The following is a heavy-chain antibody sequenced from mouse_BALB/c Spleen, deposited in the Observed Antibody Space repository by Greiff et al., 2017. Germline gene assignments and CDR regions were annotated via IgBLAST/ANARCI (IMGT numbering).Heavy chain of an antibody. J-gene: IGHJ3*01. Sequence: VQLVESGAELVRPGASVTLSCKASGYTFTDYEMHWVKQTPVHGLEWIGAIDPEIGGTAYNQKFKGKATLTADKSSSTAYMEFRSLTSEDSAVYYCNHYYGSSYWFAYWGQGTLVTVSA. CDR3: NHYYGSSYWFAY. V-gene: IGHV1-15*01. CDR1: GYTFTDYE. D-gene: IGHD1-1*01. CDR2: IDPEIGGT.